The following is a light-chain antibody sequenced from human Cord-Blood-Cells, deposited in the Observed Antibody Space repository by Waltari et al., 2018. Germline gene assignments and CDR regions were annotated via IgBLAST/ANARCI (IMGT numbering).Light chain of an antibody. CDR3: CSYAGSSTYV. V-gene: IGLV2-23*02. CDR1: SSDVGSYNL. Sequence: QSALPQPASVSGSPGQSITISCTGTSSDVGSYNLVSWYPQHPGKAPKLMIYGVSKRTSGVSNRFYGSKSGNTASLTSSGLQAEDEADYYCCSYAGSSTYVFGTGTKVTVL. J-gene: IGLJ1*01. CDR2: GVS.